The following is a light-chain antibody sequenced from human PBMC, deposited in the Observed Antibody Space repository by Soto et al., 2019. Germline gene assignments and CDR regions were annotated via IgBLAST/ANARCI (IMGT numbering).Light chain of an antibody. J-gene: IGKJ2*01. CDR1: QSIVTY. Sequence: DIQMTQSPSSLSASLGDRVTITCRASQSIVTYLNWYLQKPGKAPKLLIYAASNLQSGVPSRFSGSGSGTDFTLTISSLQPEDFATYFCQQSYRTPYTFGQGTKVDIK. CDR3: QQSYRTPYT. V-gene: IGKV1-39*01. CDR2: AAS.